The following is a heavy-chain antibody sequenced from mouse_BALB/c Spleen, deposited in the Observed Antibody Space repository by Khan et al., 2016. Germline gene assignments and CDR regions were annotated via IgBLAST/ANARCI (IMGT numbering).Heavy chain of an antibody. CDR3: ARGLGLGYAMDY. CDR2: ICAGGST. V-gene: IGHV2-9*02. CDR1: GFSLTSYG. D-gene: IGHD4-1*01. J-gene: IGHJ4*01. Sequence: QVQLKESGPGLVAPSQSLSITCTVSGFSLTSYGVHWVRQPPGKGLEWLGVICAGGSTNYNSALMSRLSISKDNSKSQVFLKMNSLQTDDKAMYXCARGLGLGYAMDYWGQGTSVTVSS.